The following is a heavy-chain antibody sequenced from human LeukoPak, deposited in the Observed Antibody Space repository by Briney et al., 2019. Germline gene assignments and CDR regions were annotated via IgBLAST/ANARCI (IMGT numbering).Heavy chain of an antibody. J-gene: IGHJ4*02. V-gene: IGHV4-4*02. Sequence: SETLSLTCAVSGGSISSNNWWGWVRQPPGKGLEWIGEIYHSGSPNYNPTLKSRVTISVDKSRNHFSLNLSSVTAADTAVYYCARVNINNWHSCDYWGQGTLVTVSS. D-gene: IGHD1-1*01. CDR3: ARVNINNWHSCDY. CDR1: GGSISSNNW. CDR2: IYHSGSP.